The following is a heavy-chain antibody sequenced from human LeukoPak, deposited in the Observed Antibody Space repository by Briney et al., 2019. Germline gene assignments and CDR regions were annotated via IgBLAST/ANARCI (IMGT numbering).Heavy chain of an antibody. D-gene: IGHD3-22*01. CDR2: IYSGVDT. Sequence: AGGSLRLSCAASGFTVSANYMSWVRQAPGKGLEWVSIIYSGVDTYYANSVKGRFTMSRDNSKNTLYLQMNSLRAEDTAVYYCARGPTYYYDISEGYFDYWGQGTLVTVSS. V-gene: IGHV3-53*01. CDR3: ARGPTYYYDISEGYFDY. CDR1: GFTVSANY. J-gene: IGHJ4*02.